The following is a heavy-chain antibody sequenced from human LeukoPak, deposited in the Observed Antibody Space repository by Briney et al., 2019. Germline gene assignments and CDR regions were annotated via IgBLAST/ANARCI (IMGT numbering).Heavy chain of an antibody. CDR1: GFTFSSYA. J-gene: IGHJ3*02. CDR3: AARMVDAFDI. Sequence: PGGSLRLSCAASGFTFSSYAMHWARQAPGKGLEWVAVISYDGSNKYYADSVKGRFTISRDNSKNTLYLQMNSLRAEDTAVYYCAARMVDAFDIWGQGTMVTVSS. D-gene: IGHD2-8*01. CDR2: ISYDGSNK. V-gene: IGHV3-30*04.